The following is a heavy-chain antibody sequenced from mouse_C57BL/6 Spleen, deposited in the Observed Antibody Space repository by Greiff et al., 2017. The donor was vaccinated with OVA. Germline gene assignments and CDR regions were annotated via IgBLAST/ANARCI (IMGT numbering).Heavy chain of an antibody. CDR3: ASPVYGPWFAY. Sequence: VQLQQSGPELVKPGASVKMSCKASGYTFTDYNMHWVKQSHGKSLEWIGYINPNNGGTSYNQKFKGKATLTVNKSSSTAYMELRSLTSEDSAVYYCASPVYGPWFAYWGQGTLVTVSA. J-gene: IGHJ3*01. CDR1: GYTFTDYN. CDR2: INPNNGGT. V-gene: IGHV1-22*01. D-gene: IGHD1-1*01.